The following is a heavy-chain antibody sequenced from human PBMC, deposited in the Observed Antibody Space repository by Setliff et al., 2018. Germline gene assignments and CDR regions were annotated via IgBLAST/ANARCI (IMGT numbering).Heavy chain of an antibody. J-gene: IGHJ4*02. CDR2: ISAHTGNT. D-gene: IGHD3-22*01. Sequence: ASVKVSCKTSGYTFNDYGIAWVRQAPGQGLEWMGWISAHTGNTYYTPKLHGRVTVTTDTSTGTAYMELGSLTSDDTAIYYCARINFYVSSGYYYASDNWGQGTLVTVSS. V-gene: IGHV1-18*01. CDR1: GYTFNDYG. CDR3: ARINFYVSSGYYYASDN.